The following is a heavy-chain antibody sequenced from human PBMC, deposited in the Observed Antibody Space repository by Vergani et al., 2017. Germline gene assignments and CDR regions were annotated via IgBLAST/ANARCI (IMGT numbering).Heavy chain of an antibody. V-gene: IGHV4-59*01. CDR1: GGSISSYY. J-gene: IGHJ4*02. Sequence: QVQLQESGPGLVKPSETLSLTCTVPGGSISSYYWSWIRQPPGKGLEWIGYIYYSGSTNYNPSLKSRVTISVDTSKNHFSLKLSSVTAADTAVYYCARDTLNAIDYWGQGTLVTVSS. CDR2: IYYSGST. CDR3: ARDTLNAIDY. D-gene: IGHD2-15*01.